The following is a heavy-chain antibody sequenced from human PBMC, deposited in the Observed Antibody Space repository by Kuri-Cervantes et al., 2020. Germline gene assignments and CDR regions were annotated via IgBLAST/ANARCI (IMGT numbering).Heavy chain of an antibody. V-gene: IGHV1-8*01. CDR3: ARYRETTMVRGVIMTGSYYYYGMDV. CDR1: GYTFTSYD. CDR2: MNPNSGNT. D-gene: IGHD3-10*01. J-gene: IGHJ6*02. Sequence: ASVKVSCKASGYTFTSYDINWVRQATGQGLEWMGWMNPNSGNTGYAQKFQGRVTMTRNTSISTAYMELSSLRSEDTAVYYCARYRETTMVRGVIMTGSYYYYGMDVWGQGTTVTVSS.